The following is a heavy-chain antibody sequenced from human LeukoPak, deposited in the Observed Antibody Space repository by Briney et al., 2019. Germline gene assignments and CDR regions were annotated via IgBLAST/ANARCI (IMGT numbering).Heavy chain of an antibody. J-gene: IGHJ4*02. CDR3: ALFDY. CDR1: GFVFSTYD. V-gene: IGHV3-30*02. Sequence: GGSLRLSCAASGFVFSTYDIHWVRQAPGKGLQWVAFIRSDGSDKYYADSVKGRFTIARDNSKNTLYLQMNSLRPEDTAVYYCALFDYWGQGTLVTVSS. CDR2: IRSDGSDK.